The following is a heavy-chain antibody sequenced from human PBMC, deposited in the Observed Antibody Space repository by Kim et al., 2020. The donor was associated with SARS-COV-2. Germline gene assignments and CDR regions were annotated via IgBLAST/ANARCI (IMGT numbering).Heavy chain of an antibody. CDR1: GFNLGDYW. CDR3: VRDNDKGYSFGYIRM. J-gene: IGHJ4*02. Sequence: GGSLRLSCAVSGFNLGDYWMHWIRQVPGKGPVWVARISGDGSITTYAESVKGRFTVSRDNIRNILYLQMNSLGAEDTAVYYCVRDNDKGYSFGYIRMWGQGTLVTVAS. D-gene: IGHD5-12*01. CDR2: ISGDGSIT. V-gene: IGHV3-74*03.